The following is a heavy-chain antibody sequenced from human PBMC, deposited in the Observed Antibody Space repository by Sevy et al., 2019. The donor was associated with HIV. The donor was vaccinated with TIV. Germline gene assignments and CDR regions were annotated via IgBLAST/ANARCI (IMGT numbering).Heavy chain of an antibody. V-gene: IGHV3-21*01. J-gene: IGHJ3*02. CDR2: ISSSSSYI. Sequence: GGYLRLSCAASGFTFSSYSMNWVRQAPGKGLEWVSSISSSSSYIYYADSVKGRFTISRDNAKNSLYLQMNSLRAEDTAVYYCASRRITIFGVADAFDIWGQGTMVTVSS. CDR3: ASRRITIFGVADAFDI. D-gene: IGHD3-3*01. CDR1: GFTFSSYS.